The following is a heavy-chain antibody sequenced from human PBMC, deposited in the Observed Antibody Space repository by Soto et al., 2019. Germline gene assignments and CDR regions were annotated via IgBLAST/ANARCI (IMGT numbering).Heavy chain of an antibody. Sequence: GASVKVSCKASGYTFTSYYIHWVRQAPGQGLEWMGIINPSGGSTSYAQKFQGRVTMTRDTSTSTVYMELSSLRSEDTAVYYCARASDPIFGPTQKTNYGMDVWGQGTTVTVSS. CDR1: GYTFTSYY. D-gene: IGHD3-3*01. CDR3: ARASDPIFGPTQKTNYGMDV. J-gene: IGHJ6*02. CDR2: INPSGGST. V-gene: IGHV1-46*01.